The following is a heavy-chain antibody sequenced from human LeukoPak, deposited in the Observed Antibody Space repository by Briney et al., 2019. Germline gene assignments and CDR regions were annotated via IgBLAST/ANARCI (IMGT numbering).Heavy chain of an antibody. J-gene: IGHJ6*03. Sequence: ASVKVSCKVSGYTFTDYYMHWVQQAPGKGLEWMGLVDPEDGETIYAEKFQGRVTITADTSTDTAYMELSSLRSEDTAVYYCATGLVRRGYYYYYMDVWGKGTTVTASS. D-gene: IGHD6-13*01. CDR3: ATGLVRRGYYYYYMDV. CDR1: GYTFTDYY. CDR2: VDPEDGET. V-gene: IGHV1-69-2*01.